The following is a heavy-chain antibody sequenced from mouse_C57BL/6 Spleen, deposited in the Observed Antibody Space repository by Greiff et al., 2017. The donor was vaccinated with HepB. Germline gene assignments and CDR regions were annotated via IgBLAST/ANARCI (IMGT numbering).Heavy chain of an antibody. D-gene: IGHD1-1*01. V-gene: IGHV1-15*01. J-gene: IGHJ1*03. CDR3: TRDYYYGSSWYFDV. CDR2: IDPETGGT. CDR1: GYTFTDYE. Sequence: QVQLKQSGAELVRPGASVTLSCKASGYTFTDYEMHWVKQTPVHGLEWIGAIDPETGGTAYNQKFKGKAILTADKSSSTAYMELRSLTSEDSAVYYCTRDYYYGSSWYFDVWGTGTTVTVSS.